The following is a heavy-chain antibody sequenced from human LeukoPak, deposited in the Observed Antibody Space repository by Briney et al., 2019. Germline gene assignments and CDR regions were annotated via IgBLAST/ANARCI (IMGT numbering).Heavy chain of an antibody. CDR1: GFTLDDYA. CDR3: AKAGYSGYDFFDY. Sequence: GGSLRLSCAASGFTLDDYAMHWVRQAPGKGLEWVSGISWNSGSIGYADSVKGRFTISRDNAKNSLYLQMNSLRAEDTALYYCAKAGYSGYDFFDYWGQGTLVTVSS. J-gene: IGHJ4*02. D-gene: IGHD5-12*01. V-gene: IGHV3-9*01. CDR2: ISWNSGSI.